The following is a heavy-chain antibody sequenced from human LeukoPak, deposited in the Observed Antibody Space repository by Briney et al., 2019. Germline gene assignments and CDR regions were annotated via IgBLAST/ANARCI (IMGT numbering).Heavy chain of an antibody. CDR1: GFTFSSYG. Sequence: PGGSLRLSCAASGFTFSSYGMHWVRQAPGKGLEWVAFIRFDGSDKYYADSVKGRFTISRDNSKNTLYLQMNSLRAEDTAVYYCAKDRSSAFDIWGQGTMVTVSS. CDR3: AKDRSSAFDI. J-gene: IGHJ3*02. V-gene: IGHV3-30*02. CDR2: IRFDGSDK. D-gene: IGHD6-19*01.